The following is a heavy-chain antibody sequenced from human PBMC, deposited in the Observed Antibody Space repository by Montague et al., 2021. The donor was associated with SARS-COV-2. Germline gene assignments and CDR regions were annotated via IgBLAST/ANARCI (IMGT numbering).Heavy chain of an antibody. CDR2: HYVTGST. CDR3: VGDAYNPHDGY. CDR1: GGAINSGDFN. V-gene: IGHV4-61*02. D-gene: IGHD3-16*01. Sequence: TLSLTCTVSGGAINSGDFNWSWIPPPTGKELEWIGRHYVTGSTNHTLSLRSPVTMSIATAKGQLFLRLISVTAADTGVYYCVGDAYNPHDGYWGQGTLVTVSS. J-gene: IGHJ4*02.